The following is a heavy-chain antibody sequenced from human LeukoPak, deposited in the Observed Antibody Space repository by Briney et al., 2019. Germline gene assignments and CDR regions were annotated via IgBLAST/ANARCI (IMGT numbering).Heavy chain of an antibody. V-gene: IGHV4-4*07. D-gene: IGHD3-9*01. CDR3: ARENYDILTGYPHFDY. Sequence: SETLSLTCTVSGASISSYYWSWIRQPAGKGLEWIGRIYTSGSTNYNPSLKSRVTMSVDTSKNQFSLKLSSVTAADTAVYYCARENYDILTGYPHFDYWGQGTLVTVSS. CDR2: IYTSGST. CDR1: GASISSYY. J-gene: IGHJ4*02.